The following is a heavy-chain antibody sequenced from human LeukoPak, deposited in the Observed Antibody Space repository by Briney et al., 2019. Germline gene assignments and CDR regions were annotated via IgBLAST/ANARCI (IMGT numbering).Heavy chain of an antibody. CDR3: ATLYDSSGYSFDY. Sequence: GASVKVSCKASGYTFTSYDINWVRQATGQGLEWMGWMNPNSGNTGYAQKFQGRVTMTEDTSTDTAYMELSSLRSEDTAVYYCATLYDSSGYSFDYWGQGTLVTVSS. CDR1: GYTFTSYD. V-gene: IGHV1-8*02. J-gene: IGHJ4*02. D-gene: IGHD3-22*01. CDR2: MNPNSGNT.